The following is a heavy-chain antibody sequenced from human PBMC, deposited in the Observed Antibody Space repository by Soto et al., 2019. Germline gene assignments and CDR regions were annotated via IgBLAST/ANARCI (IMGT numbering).Heavy chain of an antibody. V-gene: IGHV3-7*03. D-gene: IGHD3-16*02. CDR2: IKQDGSEK. Sequence: PWGSLRLSCAASGFTFSSYWMSWVRQAPGKGLEWVANIKQDGSEKYYVDSVKGRFTISRDNAKNSLYLQMSSLRAEDTAVYYCARDRIYDYVWGSYRSAYFDYWGQGTLVTVSS. CDR3: ARDRIYDYVWGSYRSAYFDY. J-gene: IGHJ4*02. CDR1: GFTFSSYW.